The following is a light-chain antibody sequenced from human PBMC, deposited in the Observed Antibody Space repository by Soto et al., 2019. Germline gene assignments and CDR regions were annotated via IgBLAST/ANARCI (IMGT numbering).Light chain of an antibody. V-gene: IGKV3-11*01. CDR2: DAS. J-gene: IGKJ5*01. Sequence: EIVLTQSPATLSLSPGERATLSCRASQSVSNYLAWYQQKPGQAPRLLIYDASNRATGIPARFSGSGSGTDFTITISSLEPEDFAVYYCQQRSNWPPSTFGQGTRLEIK. CDR3: QQRSNWPPST. CDR1: QSVSNY.